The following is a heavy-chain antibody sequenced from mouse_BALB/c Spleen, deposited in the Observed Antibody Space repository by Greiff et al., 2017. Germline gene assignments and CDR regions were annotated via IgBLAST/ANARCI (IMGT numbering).Heavy chain of an antibody. CDR1: GFTFSSYT. Sequence: DVQLVESGGGLVQPGGSLKLSCAASGFTFSSYTMSWVRQTPEKRLEWVAYISNGGGSTYYPDTVKGRFTISRDNAKNTLYLQMSSLKSEDTAMYYCARRFYGSSYYFDYWGQGTTLTVSS. J-gene: IGHJ2*01. CDR3: ARRFYGSSYYFDY. D-gene: IGHD1-1*01. CDR2: ISNGGGST. V-gene: IGHV5-12-2*01.